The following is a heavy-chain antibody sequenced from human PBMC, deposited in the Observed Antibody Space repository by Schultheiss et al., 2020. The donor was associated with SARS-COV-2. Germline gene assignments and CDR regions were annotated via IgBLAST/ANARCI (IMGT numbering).Heavy chain of an antibody. CDR1: GYSISSGYY. J-gene: IGHJ6*02. V-gene: IGHV4-61*01. CDR2: IYYSGST. Sequence: SETLSLTCTVSGYSISSGYYWSWIRQPPGKGLEWIGYIYYSGSTNYNPSLKSRVTISVDTSKNQFSLKLSSVTAADTAVYYCARGSSSGWSYYYGMDVWGQGTTVTVSS. D-gene: IGHD6-19*01. CDR3: ARGSSSGWSYYYGMDV.